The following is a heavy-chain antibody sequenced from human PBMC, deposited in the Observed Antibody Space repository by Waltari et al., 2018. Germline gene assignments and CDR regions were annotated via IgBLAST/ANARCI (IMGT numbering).Heavy chain of an antibody. CDR3: ARDVLGYCSGGSCYSVLGY. CDR1: GGTFSSYA. D-gene: IGHD2-15*01. Sequence: QVQLEQSGAEVKKPGSSVKVSCKASGGTFSSYAISWVRQAPGQGLEWMGGIIPIFGTANYAQKFQGRVTITADESTSTAYMELSSLRSEDTAVYYCARDVLGYCSGGSCYSVLGYWGQGTLVTVSS. J-gene: IGHJ4*02. V-gene: IGHV1-69*01. CDR2: IIPIFGTA.